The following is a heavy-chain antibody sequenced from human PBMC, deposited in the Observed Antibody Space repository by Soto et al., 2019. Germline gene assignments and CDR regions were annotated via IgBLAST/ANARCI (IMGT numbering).Heavy chain of an antibody. V-gene: IGHV3-23*01. CDR1: GFTFSTYA. Sequence: EVQLLESGGGLAQPGGSLRLSCAASGFTFSTYAMSWVRQVPGKGLEWVSCISGSGGTTYYADSVKGRFTISRDNSKNTLYLRMNSLRAEDTAVYYCDGGKKRAFDIWGQGTMVTVSS. J-gene: IGHJ3*02. D-gene: IGHD6-25*01. CDR3: DGGKKRAFDI. CDR2: ISGSGGTT.